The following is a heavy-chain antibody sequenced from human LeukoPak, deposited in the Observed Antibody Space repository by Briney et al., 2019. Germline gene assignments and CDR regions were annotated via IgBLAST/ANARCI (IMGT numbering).Heavy chain of an antibody. D-gene: IGHD2-21*02. CDR1: GFTFSSYW. CDR2: IKQDGSEK. V-gene: IGHV3-7*03. CDR3: AKEVDCPSDCLFFHS. J-gene: IGHJ4*02. Sequence: GGSLRLSCAASGFTFSSYWMSWVRQAPGKGLEWVANIKQDGSEKYYVDSVKGRFTISRDNSRNSVFLQMNSLRPEDTALYHCAKEVDCPSDCLFFHSWGQGTLVTVSS.